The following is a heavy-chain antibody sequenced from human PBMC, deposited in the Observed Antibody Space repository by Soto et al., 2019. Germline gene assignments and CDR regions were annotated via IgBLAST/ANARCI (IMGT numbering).Heavy chain of an antibody. D-gene: IGHD1-26*01. V-gene: IGHV4-34*01. J-gene: IGHJ2*01. CDR1: GGSFSGYY. Sequence: SETLSLTCAVYGGSFSGYYWSWIRQPPGKGLEWIGEINHSGSTNYNPSLKSRVTISVDTSKNQFSLKLSSVTAADTAVYYCARDPSRGSDWARYLDLWGRGTLVTVSS. CDR3: ARDPSRGSDWARYLDL. CDR2: INHSGST.